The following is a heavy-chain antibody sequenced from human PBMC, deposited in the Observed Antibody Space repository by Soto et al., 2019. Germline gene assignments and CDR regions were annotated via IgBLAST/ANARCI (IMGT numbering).Heavy chain of an antibody. Sequence: QVQLVQSGAEVKKPGSSVKVSCSASGGTFSSHTISWVRQAPGQGLEWMGGIMPMFGVTNYARKFQGRRTMTANESTTTAYMEVSSLTSEDTAVYYCAGEGVTTSMSLPWMGYHYYGLDVWGQGTTVIVSS. CDR3: AGEGVTTSMSLPWMGYHYYGLDV. D-gene: IGHD1-26*01. CDR1: GGTFSSHT. V-gene: IGHV1-69*12. J-gene: IGHJ6*02. CDR2: IMPMFGVT.